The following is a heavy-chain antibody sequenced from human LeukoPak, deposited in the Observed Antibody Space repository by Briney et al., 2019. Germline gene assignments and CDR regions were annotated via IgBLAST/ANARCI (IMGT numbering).Heavy chain of an antibody. CDR2: ISYDGSNK. D-gene: IGHD6-19*01. Sequence: GGSLRLSCAASGFTFSSYGMHWVRQAPGKGLEWVAVISYDGSNKYYADSVKGRFTISRDNSKNTLYLQMNSLRAEDTAVYYCAKDGYIAVAAYDYWGQGTLVTVSS. CDR3: AKDGYIAVAAYDY. V-gene: IGHV3-30*18. J-gene: IGHJ4*02. CDR1: GFTFSSYG.